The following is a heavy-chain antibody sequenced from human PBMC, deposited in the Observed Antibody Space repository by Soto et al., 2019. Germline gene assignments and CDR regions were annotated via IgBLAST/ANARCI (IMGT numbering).Heavy chain of an antibody. D-gene: IGHD1-26*01. CDR3: ARDLSHSRGLLTNDY. CDR2: INPSGGST. V-gene: IGHV1-46*01. CDR1: GYTFTSYY. J-gene: IGHJ4*02. Sequence: GASVKVSCKASGYTFTSYYMHWVRQAPGQGLEWMGIINPSGGSTSYAQKFQGRVTMTRDTSTSTVYMELSSLRSEDTAVYYCARDLSHSRGLLTNDYWGQGTLVTVSS.